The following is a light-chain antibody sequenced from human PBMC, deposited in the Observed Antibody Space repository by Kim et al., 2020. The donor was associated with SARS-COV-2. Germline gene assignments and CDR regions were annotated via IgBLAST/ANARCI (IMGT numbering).Light chain of an antibody. J-gene: IGLJ3*02. Sequence: SSELTQDPAVSVALGQTVRITCQGDSLRSYYASWYQQKPGQAPVLVIYGKNNRPSGIPDRFSGSSSGNTASLTITGAQAEDEADYYCNSRDSSGNHQVFGGGTQLNVL. CDR2: GKN. CDR3: NSRDSSGNHQV. CDR1: SLRSYY. V-gene: IGLV3-19*01.